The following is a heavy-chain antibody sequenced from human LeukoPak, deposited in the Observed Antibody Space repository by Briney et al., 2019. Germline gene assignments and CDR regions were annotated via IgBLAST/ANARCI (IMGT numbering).Heavy chain of an antibody. J-gene: IGHJ4*02. CDR2: ISGSGGST. V-gene: IGHV3-23*01. CDR1: GFTFSSYA. CDR3: AKDLATVVVVPAAIQAY. D-gene: IGHD2-2*02. Sequence: GGSLRLSCAASGFTFSSYAMSWVRQAPGKGVEWVSAISGSGGSTYYADSVKGRFTNSRDNSKNTLYLQMNSLRAEDTAVYYCAKDLATVVVVPAAIQAYWGQGTLVTVSS.